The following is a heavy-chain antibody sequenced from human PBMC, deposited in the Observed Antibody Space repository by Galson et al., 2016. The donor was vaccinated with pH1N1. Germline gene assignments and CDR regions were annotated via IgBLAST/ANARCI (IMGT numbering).Heavy chain of an antibody. CDR2: ISAYNGNT. CDR3: ARGVAAANWYFDL. V-gene: IGHV1-18*01. Sequence: SVKVSCKASGYTFTSYGISWVRQAPGQGLEWMGGISAYNGNTNYAQKLQGRVTMTADISTSTAYMELRSLRSDDTAVYYCARGVAAANWYFDLWGRGTLVTVSS. CDR1: GYTFTSYG. J-gene: IGHJ2*01. D-gene: IGHD6-13*01.